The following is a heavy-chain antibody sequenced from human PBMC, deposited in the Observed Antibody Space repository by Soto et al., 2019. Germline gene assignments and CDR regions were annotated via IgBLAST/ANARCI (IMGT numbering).Heavy chain of an antibody. CDR1: RFTFSSYG. CDR2: ISYDGSNK. CDR3: AKLVLWFGESDDY. V-gene: IGHV3-30*18. D-gene: IGHD3-10*01. J-gene: IGHJ4*02. Sequence: QVQLVESGGGVVQPGRSLRLSCAASRFTFSSYGMHWVRQAPGKGLEWVAVISYDGSNKYYADSVKGRFTISRDNSKNTLYLQMNSLRAEDTAVYYCAKLVLWFGESDDYWGQGTLVTVSS.